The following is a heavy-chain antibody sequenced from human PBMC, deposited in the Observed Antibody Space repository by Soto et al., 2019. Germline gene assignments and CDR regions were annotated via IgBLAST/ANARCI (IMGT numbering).Heavy chain of an antibody. CDR2: IIPILGIA. J-gene: IGHJ4*02. CDR3: AREEYYDYIWGSYRGYYFDY. Sequence: QVQLVQSGAEVQKPGSSVKVSCKASGGTFSSYTISWVRQAPGQGLEWMGRIIPILGIANYAQKFQGRVTITADKSTSTAYMELSSLRSEDTAVYYCAREEYYDYIWGSYRGYYFDYWGQGTLVTVSS. D-gene: IGHD3-16*02. V-gene: IGHV1-69*08. CDR1: GGTFSSYT.